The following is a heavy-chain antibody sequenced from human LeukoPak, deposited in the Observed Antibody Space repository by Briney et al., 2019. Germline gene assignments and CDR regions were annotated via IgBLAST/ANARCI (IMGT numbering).Heavy chain of an antibody. CDR1: DGSISSITYY. V-gene: IGHV4-39*07. CDR2: MYYRGNT. J-gene: IGHJ4*02. D-gene: IGHD1-7*01. Sequence: PSETLSLTCTVSDGSISSITYYWGWIRQPPGKGLEWVGHMYYRGNTFYNPSLKSRVTISVDTSKNQFSLKLRSVTAADTAVYYCARLYGNYQNYFDYWGQGTLVTVSS. CDR3: ARLYGNYQNYFDY.